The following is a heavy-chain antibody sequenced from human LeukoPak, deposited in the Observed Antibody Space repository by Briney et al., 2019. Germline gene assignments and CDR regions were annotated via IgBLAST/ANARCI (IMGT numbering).Heavy chain of an antibody. V-gene: IGHV1-18*01. CDR1: TSR. J-gene: IGHJ4*02. CDR2: IGTYGGDT. CDR3: AREHSSGSYYL. Sequence: ASVKVSCKATSRISWVRQAPGQGLEWMGWIGTYGGDTYYAQKFQGRITVTTDTSTSTVYMELRNLRSDDTAVYYCAREHSSGSYYLWGQGTLVTVSS. D-gene: IGHD1-26*01.